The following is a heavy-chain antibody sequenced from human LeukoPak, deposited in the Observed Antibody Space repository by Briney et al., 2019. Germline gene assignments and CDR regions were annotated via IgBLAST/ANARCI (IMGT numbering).Heavy chain of an antibody. CDR1: GFTFSSYS. Sequence: GGSLRFSCAASGFTFSSYSMNWVRQAPGKGLEWVSSISSSSSYIYYADSVKGRFTISRDNAKNSLYLQMNSLRAEDTAVYYCARDLGGGYDSSGDAFDIWGQGTMVTVSS. V-gene: IGHV3-21*01. D-gene: IGHD3-22*01. CDR3: ARDLGGGYDSSGDAFDI. CDR2: ISSSSSYI. J-gene: IGHJ3*02.